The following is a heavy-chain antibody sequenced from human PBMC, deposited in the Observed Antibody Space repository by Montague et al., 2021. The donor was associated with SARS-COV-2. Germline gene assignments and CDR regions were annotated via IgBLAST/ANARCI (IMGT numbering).Heavy chain of an antibody. V-gene: IGHV3-21*01. CDR2: ISSSSSYI. D-gene: IGHD3-16*01. CDR3: ARDSPDYVWGSYGMDV. J-gene: IGHJ6*02. Sequence: SQRLSCAASGFTFSSYSMNWVRQAPGKGLEWVSSISSSSSYIYYADSVKGRFTISRDNAKNSLYLQMNSLRAEDTAVYYCARDSPDYVWGSYGMDVWGQGTTVTVSS. CDR1: GFTFSSYS.